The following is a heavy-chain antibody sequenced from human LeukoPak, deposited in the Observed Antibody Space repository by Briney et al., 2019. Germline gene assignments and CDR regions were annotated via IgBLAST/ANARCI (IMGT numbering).Heavy chain of an antibody. CDR1: GFTFSSYG. D-gene: IGHD1-26*01. Sequence: GGSLRLSCAASGFTFSSYGMHWVRQAPGKGLEWVGQIRNRANGYTTNYAASVNGRFTISRDDSKKSLYLQMRSLKTEDTAVYYCADVGGSLWGQGTLVNVSS. CDR3: ADVGGSL. J-gene: IGHJ4*02. V-gene: IGHV3-72*01. CDR2: IRNRANGYTT.